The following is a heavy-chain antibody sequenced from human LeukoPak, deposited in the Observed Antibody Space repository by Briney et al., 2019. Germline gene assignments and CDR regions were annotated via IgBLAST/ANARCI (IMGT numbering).Heavy chain of an antibody. V-gene: IGHV4-34*01. D-gene: IGHD1-26*01. Sequence: SSETLSLTCAVYGGSFSGYYWSWIRQPPGKGLEWIGEINHSGSTNYNPSLKSRVTISVDTSKNQFSLKLSSVTAADTAVYYCARGHSGSYPFDCWGQGTLVTVSS. CDR1: GGSFSGYY. CDR2: INHSGST. J-gene: IGHJ4*02. CDR3: ARGHSGSYPFDC.